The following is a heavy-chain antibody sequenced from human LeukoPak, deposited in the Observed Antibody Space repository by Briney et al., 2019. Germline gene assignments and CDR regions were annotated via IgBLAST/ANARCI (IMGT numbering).Heavy chain of an antibody. J-gene: IGHJ3*02. CDR3: ARVPHYSSSWYGYAFDI. D-gene: IGHD6-13*01. CDR1: GGSIGSYY. V-gene: IGHV4-59*01. CDR2: IYYSGST. Sequence: PSETLSLTRTVSGGSIGSYYCSWIRQPPGKGLEWIGYIYYSGSTNYNPSLKSRVTISVDTSKNQFSLKLSSVTAADTAVYYCARVPHYSSSWYGYAFDIWGEGTMVTVSS.